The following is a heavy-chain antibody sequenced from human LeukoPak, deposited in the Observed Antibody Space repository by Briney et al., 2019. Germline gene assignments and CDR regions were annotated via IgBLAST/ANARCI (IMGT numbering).Heavy chain of an antibody. CDR1: GVSFSGYY. V-gene: IGHV4-34*01. D-gene: IGHD3-22*01. Sequence: SETLSLTCAVYGVSFSGYYWSWIRQPPGKGLEWIGEINHSGSTNYNPSLKSRVTISVDTSKNQFSLKLSSVTAADTAVYYCARYYDSSGYYDYWGQGTLVTVSS. CDR3: ARYYDSSGYYDY. CDR2: INHSGST. J-gene: IGHJ4*02.